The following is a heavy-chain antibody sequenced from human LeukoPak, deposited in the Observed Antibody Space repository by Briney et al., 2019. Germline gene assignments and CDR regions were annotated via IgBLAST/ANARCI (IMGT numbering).Heavy chain of an antibody. CDR2: IYYSGIT. J-gene: IGHJ4*02. D-gene: IGHD3-22*01. Sequence: ETLSLTCTVSGGSIRGYYWSWIRQPPGKGLEYIGYIYYSGITNYNPSLKSRVTISVDTSMNQFSLRLNSVTAADTAMYYCASPDEYYYDSSGYYTYFDYWGQGTLVTVSS. CDR1: GGSIRGYY. V-gene: IGHV4-59*01. CDR3: ASPDEYYYDSSGYYTYFDY.